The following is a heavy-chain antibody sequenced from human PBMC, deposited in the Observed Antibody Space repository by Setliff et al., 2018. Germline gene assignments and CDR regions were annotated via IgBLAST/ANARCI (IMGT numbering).Heavy chain of an antibody. J-gene: IGHJ4*02. CDR1: GFTFSIYA. CDR2: VSYDGSNE. V-gene: IGHV3-30-3*01. CDR3: AKDMAGGFPYYFDY. D-gene: IGHD3-10*01. Sequence: GGSLRLSCAASGFTFSIYAMHWVRQAPGKALEWVAAVSYDGSNEYYADSVKGRFTISRDNSKNTLYLQMNSLRVEDTAVYYCAKDMAGGFPYYFDYWGQGTLVTVSS.